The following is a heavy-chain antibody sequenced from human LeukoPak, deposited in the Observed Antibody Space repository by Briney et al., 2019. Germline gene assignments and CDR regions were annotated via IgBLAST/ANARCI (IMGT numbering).Heavy chain of an antibody. CDR3: ARGRRWYGGNLRWFDP. CDR2: IYHSGST. V-gene: IGHV4-34*01. D-gene: IGHD4-23*01. Sequence: SETLSLTCAVYGGSFSGYYWSWIRQPPGKGLEWIGSIYHSGSTYYNPSLKSRVTISVDTSKNQFPLKLSSVTAADTAVYYCARGRRWYGGNLRWFDPWGQGTLVTVSS. CDR1: GGSFSGYY. J-gene: IGHJ5*02.